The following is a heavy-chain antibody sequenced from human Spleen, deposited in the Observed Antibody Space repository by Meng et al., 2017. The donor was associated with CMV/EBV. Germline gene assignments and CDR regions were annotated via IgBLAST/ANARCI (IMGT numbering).Heavy chain of an antibody. V-gene: IGHV4-34*01. CDR1: GGSFSGYY. Sequence: SETLSLTCAVYGGSFSGYYWSWIRQPPGKGLEWIGEINHSRSTNYNPSLKSRVTISVDTSKNQFSLKLSSVTAADTAVYYCARDWRGFLDYWGQGTLVTVSS. CDR2: INHSRST. CDR3: ARDWRGFLDY. J-gene: IGHJ4*02. D-gene: IGHD3-3*01.